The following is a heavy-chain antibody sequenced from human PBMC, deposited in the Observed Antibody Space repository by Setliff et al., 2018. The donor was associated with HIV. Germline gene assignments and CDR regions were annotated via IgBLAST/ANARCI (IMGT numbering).Heavy chain of an antibody. V-gene: IGHV3-33*01. CDR1: GFTFSSYG. CDR2: IWYDGSNK. Sequence: VGSLRLSCAASGFTFSSYGMHWVRQAPGKGLEWVAVIWYDGSNKYYADSVKGRFTISRDNSKNTLYLQMNSLRAEDTAVYYCASRSDYWGRWNSDLDSWGQGTLVTVSS. D-gene: IGHD4-17*01. CDR3: ASRSDYWGRWNSDLDS. J-gene: IGHJ4*02.